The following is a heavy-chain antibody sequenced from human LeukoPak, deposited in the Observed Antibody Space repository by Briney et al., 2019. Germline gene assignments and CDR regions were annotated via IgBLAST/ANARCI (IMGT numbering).Heavy chain of an antibody. J-gene: IGHJ4*02. Sequence: SGGSLRLSCAASGFTFSSNAMTWVRQGPGKGLEWVSVITGDTGRTHYADSVKGRFTISRDKSKNTLSLQMNSLRAEDTAVYYCAKDSVAPGSGGDYFDYWGQGTLVTVSS. D-gene: IGHD3-10*01. CDR1: GFTFSSNA. V-gene: IGHV3-23*01. CDR3: AKDSVAPGSGGDYFDY. CDR2: ITGDTGRT.